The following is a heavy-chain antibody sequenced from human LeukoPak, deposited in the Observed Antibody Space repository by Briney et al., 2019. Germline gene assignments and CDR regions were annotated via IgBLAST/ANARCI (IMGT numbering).Heavy chain of an antibody. J-gene: IGHJ4*02. D-gene: IGHD1-26*01. CDR2: IQYDGSNK. CDR3: AKDLSGNYYFEY. CDR1: GFTFSNYD. V-gene: IGHV3-30*02. Sequence: PGGSLRLSCAASGFTFSNYDMHWVRQAPGRGLEWVAIIQYDGSNKYYADSVKGRFTISRDNSKNTLFLQMNSLRAEDTAVYYCAKDLSGNYYFEYWGQGTLVTVSS.